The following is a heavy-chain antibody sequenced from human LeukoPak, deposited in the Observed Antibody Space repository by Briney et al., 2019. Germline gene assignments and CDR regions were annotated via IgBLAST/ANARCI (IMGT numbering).Heavy chain of an antibody. D-gene: IGHD3-22*01. Sequence: GGSLRPSCAASEFTFSKIGMTWLRQAPGKGLEWVSTISASGQSTFYADSVKGRFTISRDNSRNTLYLQMNSLSSEDTAVYYCARAPTRPTLIVFDLYFDYWGQGSLVTVSS. CDR2: ISASGQST. CDR3: ARAPTRPTLIVFDLYFDY. V-gene: IGHV3-23*01. J-gene: IGHJ4*02. CDR1: EFTFSKIG.